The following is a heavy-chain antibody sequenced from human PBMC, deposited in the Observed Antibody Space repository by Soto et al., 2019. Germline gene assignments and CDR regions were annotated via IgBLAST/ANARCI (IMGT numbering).Heavy chain of an antibody. V-gene: IGHV3-74*01. D-gene: IGHD3-22*01. CDR3: AIRASYYDSSGYFDY. CDR1: GFTFGDLG. CDR2: INSDGSST. Sequence: GGSLRLSCAASGFTFGDLGMSWVRHVPGKGLEWVCGINSDGSSTSYADSVKGRFTISRDNAKNTLYLQMNSLRAEDTAVYYCAIRASYYDSSGYFDYWGQGTLVTVSS. J-gene: IGHJ4*02.